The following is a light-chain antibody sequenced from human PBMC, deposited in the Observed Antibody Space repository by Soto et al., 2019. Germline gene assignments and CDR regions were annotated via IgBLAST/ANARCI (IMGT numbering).Light chain of an antibody. CDR1: SSDVGTYRY. J-gene: IGLJ2*01. CDR3: SSYASSSTLV. Sequence: QSVLTQPASVSGSPGQSIIISCTGTSSDVGTYRYVSWYQHHPGKAPKLMIYDVSYRPSGVSDRFSGSKSDNSASLAISGLQPEDEADYYCSSYASSSTLVFGGGTKVTVL. V-gene: IGLV2-14*03. CDR2: DVS.